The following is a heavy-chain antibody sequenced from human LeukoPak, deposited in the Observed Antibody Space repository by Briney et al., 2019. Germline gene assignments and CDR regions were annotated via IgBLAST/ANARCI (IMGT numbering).Heavy chain of an antibody. CDR1: GFTFSSYG. Sequence: PGGSLRLSCAASGFTFSSYGMHWVRQAPGKGLEWVAVIWYDGSNKYYADSVKGRFTISRDNSKNTLYLQMNSLRAEDTAVYYCARELPYCSGGSCYSIYGMDVWGEGTTVTVSS. V-gene: IGHV3-33*01. CDR2: IWYDGSNK. J-gene: IGHJ6*04. CDR3: ARELPYCSGGSCYSIYGMDV. D-gene: IGHD2-15*01.